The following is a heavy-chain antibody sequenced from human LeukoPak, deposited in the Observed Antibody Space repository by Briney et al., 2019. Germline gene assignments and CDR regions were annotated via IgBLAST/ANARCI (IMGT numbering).Heavy chain of an antibody. J-gene: IGHJ4*02. V-gene: IGHV1-2*04. CDR2: INPKSAGT. CDR3: ARALRTDVPDYSFEY. CDR1: GYTFTGYY. Sequence: ASVKVSCKASGYTFTGYYMDWVRQAPGQGLEWMGWINPKSAGTNYAHKFQGWVTMTRDTSISTIYMELSRLKSDDTAVYYCARALRTDVPDYSFEYWGQGTLVTVSS. D-gene: IGHD3-10*01.